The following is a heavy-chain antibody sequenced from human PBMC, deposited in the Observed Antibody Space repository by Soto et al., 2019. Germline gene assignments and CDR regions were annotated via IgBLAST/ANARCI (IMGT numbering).Heavy chain of an antibody. J-gene: IGHJ6*03. D-gene: IGHD3-10*01. CDR3: ARWQSYQSGGSTTDYYMDV. V-gene: IGHV3-33*01. Sequence: PGGSLRLSCAASGFSFNNYGMHWVRQTPGKGLEWVAVIWGDGSNKYYADSVKGRFTISRDNPENTLYLHVDSLRAEDTAVYYWARWQSYQSGGSTTDYYMDVWGKGTTVTVSS. CDR2: IWGDGSNK. CDR1: GFSFNNYG.